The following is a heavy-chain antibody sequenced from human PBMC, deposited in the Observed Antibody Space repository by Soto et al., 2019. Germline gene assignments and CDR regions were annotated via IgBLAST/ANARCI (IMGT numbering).Heavy chain of an antibody. CDR2: INAGNGNT. CDR3: ARGWNYYSSYAMDV. CDR1: GYTFTSYA. Sequence: ASVKVSCKASGYTFTSYAMHWVRQAPGQRLEWMGWINAGNGNTKYSQKFQGRVTITRDTSASTAYMELSSLRSEDTAVYYCARGWNYYSSYAMDVWGQGPTVTVSS. D-gene: IGHD1-1*01. V-gene: IGHV1-3*01. J-gene: IGHJ6*02.